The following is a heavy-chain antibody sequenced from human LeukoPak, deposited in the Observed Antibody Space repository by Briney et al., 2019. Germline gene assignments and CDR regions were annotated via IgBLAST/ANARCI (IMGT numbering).Heavy chain of an antibody. J-gene: IGHJ2*01. V-gene: IGHV4-4*07. D-gene: IGHD3-9*01. CDR3: ARVHYDILTGYPSYRYFDL. CDR1: GGSISSDY. CDR2: IYTSGST. Sequence: SETLSLTCTVSGGSISSDYWSWSRHPAGTGLGLNGRIYTSGSTHYIPSLKSRVTMSVDTSKNQFSLKLSSVTAADTAVYYCARVHYDILTGYPSYRYFDLWGRGTRVTVSS.